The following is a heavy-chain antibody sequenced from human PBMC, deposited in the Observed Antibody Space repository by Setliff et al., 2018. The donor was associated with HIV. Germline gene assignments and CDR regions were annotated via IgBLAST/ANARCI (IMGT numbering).Heavy chain of an antibody. J-gene: IGHJ4*02. D-gene: IGHD2-15*01. CDR2: IYTSGST. V-gene: IGHV4-4*08. Sequence: PSETLSLTCTVSGDSISSYSWSWIRQPPGKGLEWIGHIYTSGSTNYNPSLKSRVTISVDTSKNQFSLRLTSVTAADTAVYYCARDAEGYYRGTTCFPYYFDYWGQGALVTVSS. CDR1: GDSISSYS. CDR3: ARDAEGYYRGTTCFPYYFDY.